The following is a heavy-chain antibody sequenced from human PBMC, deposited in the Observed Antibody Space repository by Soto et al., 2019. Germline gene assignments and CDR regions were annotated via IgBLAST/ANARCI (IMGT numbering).Heavy chain of an antibody. CDR3: ARPFLSYNWFDL. CDR2: IIPSFDTP. Sequence: QLQLMQSGAEVKKPGSSVKVSCKASGGTFSSYAISWLRQAPGQGLEWMGGIIPSFDTPNYAQKFQGRVKITTDESTSTAYMELSSLRSEDTAVYYCARPFLSYNWFDLWGQGTLVTVSS. CDR1: GGTFSSYA. V-gene: IGHV1-69*01. D-gene: IGHD3-3*02. J-gene: IGHJ5*02.